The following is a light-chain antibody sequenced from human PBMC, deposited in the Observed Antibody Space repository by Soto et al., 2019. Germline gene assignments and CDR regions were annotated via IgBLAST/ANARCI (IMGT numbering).Light chain of an antibody. CDR3: QQSYSVPIT. V-gene: IGKV1-39*01. CDR2: AAS. J-gene: IGKJ5*01. Sequence: DIQMTQSPSSLSASVGDRVTITCRASESISSHLNWYQQKSGRAHQLLIHAASTLQTGVPSRFSGSGSGTDFTLTIGSLQPEDFATYYCQQSYSVPITFGQGTRLEIK. CDR1: ESISSH.